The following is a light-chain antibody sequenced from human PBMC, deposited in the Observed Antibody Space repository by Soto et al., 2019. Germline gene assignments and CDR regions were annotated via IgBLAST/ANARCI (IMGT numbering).Light chain of an antibody. CDR3: NSYTPDDTQN. V-gene: IGLV2-14*03. CDR1: GDDPNYYRY. CDR2: DVR. Sequence: QSALTQPASVSGSPGQSITISCSGTGDDPNYYRYVSWYQQHPGKAPRLLIFDVRNRPSGVSNRFSGSRSGNTASLTISGLQAQDEAHYFCNSYTPDDTQNFGGGTQLTVL. J-gene: IGLJ7*01.